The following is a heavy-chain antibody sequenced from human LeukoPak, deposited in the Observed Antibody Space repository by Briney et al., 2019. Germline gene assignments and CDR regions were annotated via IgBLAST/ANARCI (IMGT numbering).Heavy chain of an antibody. CDR2: ISSSNSYI. J-gene: IGHJ4*02. CDR3: ATGNGGLFDY. V-gene: IGHV3-21*01. D-gene: IGHD2-8*01. Sequence: PGGSLRLSCAASGFTFSDYTMNWVRQAPEKGLGWVSSISSSNSYIYYADSVKGRFTISRDNTKNSLYLQMNSLRAEDTAVYYCATGNGGLFDYWGQGTLVTVSS. CDR1: GFTFSDYT.